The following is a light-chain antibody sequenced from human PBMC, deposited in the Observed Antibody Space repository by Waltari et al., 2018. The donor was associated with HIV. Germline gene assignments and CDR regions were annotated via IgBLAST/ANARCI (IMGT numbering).Light chain of an antibody. CDR2: DVS. CDR1: SSDVGGYNY. V-gene: IGLV2-14*01. CDR3: SSYTSTYV. Sequence: QSALTQPASVSGSPGQSITLPCTGTSSDVGGYNYVSWYQQHPGKAPKLMIYDVSNRPSGVSNRFSGSKSGNTASLTISGLQAEDEADYYCSSYTSTYVFGTGTKVTVL. J-gene: IGLJ1*01.